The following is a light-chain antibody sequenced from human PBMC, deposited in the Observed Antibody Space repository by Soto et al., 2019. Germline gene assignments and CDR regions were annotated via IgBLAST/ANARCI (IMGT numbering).Light chain of an antibody. J-gene: IGKJ4*01. CDR2: KVS. CDR1: QSLVYSDGNTY. CDR3: MQGTHWPRC. Sequence: DVVMTQSPLSLPVTLGQPASISCRSSQSLVYSDGNTYLNWFQQRPGQSPRRLIYKVSNRDSGVPDRFSCSGSGTDFTLKISRVEAEDIGVYYCMQGTHWPRCFGGGTKVEIK. V-gene: IGKV2-30*01.